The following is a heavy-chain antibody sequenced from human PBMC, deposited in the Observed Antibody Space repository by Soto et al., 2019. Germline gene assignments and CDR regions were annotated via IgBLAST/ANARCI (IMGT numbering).Heavy chain of an antibody. CDR1: GYSFSSYW. Sequence: PGESLKISCKGSGYSFSSYWIGWVRQMPGKGLEWMGMIYPGDSDIKYSPSFQGQVTISADKSISTASLEWSSLKASDTAMYYCARQVGDSADYNYGMDVWGQGTTVTSP. D-gene: IGHD1-26*01. J-gene: IGHJ6*02. V-gene: IGHV5-51*01. CDR3: ARQVGDSADYNYGMDV. CDR2: IYPGDSDI.